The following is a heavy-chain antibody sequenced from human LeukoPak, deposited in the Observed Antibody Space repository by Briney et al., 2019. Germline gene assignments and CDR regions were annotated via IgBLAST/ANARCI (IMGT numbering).Heavy chain of an antibody. CDR3: AKDGLELRLAFYYYMDA. J-gene: IGHJ6*03. CDR2: ISYDGSNK. Sequence: GRSLRLSCAASGFTFSSYGMHWVRQAPGKGLEWVAVISYDGSNKYYADSVKGRFTISRDNSKNTLYLQMNSLRAEDTALYYCAKDGLELRLAFYYYMDAWGKGTTVTVSS. D-gene: IGHD1-7*01. V-gene: IGHV3-30*18. CDR1: GFTFSSYG.